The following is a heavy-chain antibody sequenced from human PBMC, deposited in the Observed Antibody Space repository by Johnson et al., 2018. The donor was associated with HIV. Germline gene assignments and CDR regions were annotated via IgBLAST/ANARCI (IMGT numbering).Heavy chain of an antibody. CDR3: ARAYSYGVFDI. V-gene: IGHV3-7*01. J-gene: IGHJ3*02. D-gene: IGHD5-18*01. Sequence: VQLVESGGGVVQPGRSLRLSCAASGFTFDDYGMSWVRQAPGKGLEWVANIKQDGSEKYYADSVKGRFTISRDNSKNTLYLQMNSLRAEDTAVYYCARAYSYGVFDIWGQGTMVTVSS. CDR1: GFTFDDYG. CDR2: IKQDGSEK.